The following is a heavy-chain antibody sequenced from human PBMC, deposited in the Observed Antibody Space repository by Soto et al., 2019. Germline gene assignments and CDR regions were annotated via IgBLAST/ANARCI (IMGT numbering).Heavy chain of an antibody. D-gene: IGHD2-2*01. V-gene: IGHV4-59*01. J-gene: IGHJ5*02. CDR1: GGSLSSYY. Sequence: SETLSLPCTVSGGSLSSYYWSWIRQPPWKGLEWIGYIYYSGSTNYNPSLKSRVTISVDTSKNQFSLKLSSVTAADTAVYYCAIDQVPAALLRWFHSSGQCPLRIVTS. CDR3: AIDQVPAALLRWFHS. CDR2: IYYSGST.